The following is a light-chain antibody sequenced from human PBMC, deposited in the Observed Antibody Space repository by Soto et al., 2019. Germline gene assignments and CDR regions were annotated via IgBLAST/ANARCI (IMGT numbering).Light chain of an antibody. V-gene: IGKV3D-15*01. J-gene: IGKJ5*01. CDR1: QSISNN. CDR2: GAS. Sequence: EIVMTQSPATLSLSPGEKATLSCRASQSISNNFAWFQQKPGQAPRLLIYGASNRATGIPDRFSGSGSGTEFTLTISSLQSEDFAVYYCQQYNNWPPITFGQGTRLEIK. CDR3: QQYNNWPPIT.